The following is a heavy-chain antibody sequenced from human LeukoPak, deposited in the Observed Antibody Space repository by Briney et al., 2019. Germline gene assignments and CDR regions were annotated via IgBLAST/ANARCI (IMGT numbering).Heavy chain of an antibody. D-gene: IGHD7-27*01. CDR1: GFTFDDYG. V-gene: IGHV3-23*01. J-gene: IGHJ4*02. CDR3: ARDLAWGAFDY. CDR2: VSPPGGGT. Sequence: GGSLRLSCAASGFTFDDYGMSWVRQAPGKGLEWVSGVSPPGGGTYYADSVKGRFTISRDDSRNTLSLQMNSLRVEDTAVYYCARDLAWGAFDYWGPGILVAVSS.